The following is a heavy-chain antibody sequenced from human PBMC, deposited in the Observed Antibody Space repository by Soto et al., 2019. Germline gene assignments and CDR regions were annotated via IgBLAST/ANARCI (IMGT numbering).Heavy chain of an antibody. D-gene: IGHD3-10*01. CDR2: ISYDGSNK. V-gene: IGHV3-30*18. CDR3: AKAVELRPPWRPNYFDY. CDR1: GFTFSSYG. Sequence: QVQLVESGGGVVQPGRSLRLSCAASGFTFSSYGMHWVRQAPGKGLEWVAVISYDGSNKYYADSVKGRFTISRDNSKNTLYLKMNSLRDENTAVYYCAKAVELRPPWRPNYFDYWGQGTLVTVSS. J-gene: IGHJ4*02.